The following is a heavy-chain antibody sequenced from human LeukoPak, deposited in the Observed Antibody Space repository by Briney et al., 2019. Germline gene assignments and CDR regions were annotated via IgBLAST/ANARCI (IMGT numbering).Heavy chain of an antibody. CDR1: GGSIGSYY. J-gene: IGHJ3*02. V-gene: IGHV4-59*01. Sequence: PSETLSLTCSVSGGSIGSYYWSWIRQPPGKGLEWIGYIYDSGSTNYNPSLKSRVTISLDTSKNQFSLKLTTVTAADTAVYYCARGMEYYDFWSGYSEDDAFDIWGQGTMVTVSS. D-gene: IGHD3-3*01. CDR3: ARGMEYYDFWSGYSEDDAFDI. CDR2: IYDSGST.